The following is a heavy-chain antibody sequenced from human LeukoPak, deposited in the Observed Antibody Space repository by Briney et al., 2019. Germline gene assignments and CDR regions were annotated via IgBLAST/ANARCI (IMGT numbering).Heavy chain of an antibody. J-gene: IGHJ6*02. D-gene: IGHD1-26*01. CDR3: AKGGGATNPYYFYYGMDV. Sequence: GGSLRLSCAASGFTFSSYAMNWVRQAPGKGLEWVSVISASGGSIYYADSVKGRFTIARDNSKNTLYLQMNSLRAEDTAVYYCAKGGGATNPYYFYYGMDVWGQGTTVTVSS. V-gene: IGHV3-23*01. CDR1: GFTFSSYA. CDR2: ISASGGSI.